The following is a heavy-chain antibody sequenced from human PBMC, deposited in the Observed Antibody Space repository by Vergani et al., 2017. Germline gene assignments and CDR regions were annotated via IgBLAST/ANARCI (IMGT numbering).Heavy chain of an antibody. CDR2: IDHTGRP. Sequence: QVQLQQWGGGLLKPSATLSLNCVVNGGSFTSYHWTWIRQSPGEGLEWVGDIDHTGRPDYNPSLKSRLTMSVDKSRNQFSLTLNSVTATDTAIYFCARVNTETNGHLYYYYYMDVWGQGTAVTVS. J-gene: IGHJ6*03. D-gene: IGHD4-11*01. V-gene: IGHV4-34*01. CDR1: GGSFTSYH. CDR3: ARVNTETNGHLYYYYYMDV.